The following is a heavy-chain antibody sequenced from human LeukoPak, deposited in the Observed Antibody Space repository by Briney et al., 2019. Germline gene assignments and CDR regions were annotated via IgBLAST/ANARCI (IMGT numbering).Heavy chain of an antibody. CDR2: IRYDGSNK. D-gene: IGHD2-15*01. J-gene: IGHJ6*02. V-gene: IGHV3-30*02. CDR3: AKTVVAAGTNYYHGMDV. CDR1: GFTFSSYG. Sequence: GGSLRLSCAASGFTFSSYGMHWVRQAPGKGLEWVAFIRYDGSNKYYADSVKGRFTISRDNSKNTLNLQMNSLRAEDTAVYYCAKTVVAAGTNYYHGMDVWGQGTTVTVFS.